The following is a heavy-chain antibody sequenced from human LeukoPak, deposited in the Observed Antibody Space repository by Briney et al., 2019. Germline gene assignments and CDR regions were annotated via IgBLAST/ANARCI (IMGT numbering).Heavy chain of an antibody. CDR3: ARGPSRFGVAFDI. Sequence: PSETLSLTCTVSGGSISSSSYYWGWIRQPPGKGLEWIGSIYYSGSTYYNPSLKSRVTISVDTSKNQFSLKLSSVTAADTAVYYCARGPSRFGVAFDIWGQGTMVTVSS. CDR1: GGSISSSSYY. CDR2: IYYSGST. V-gene: IGHV4-39*01. J-gene: IGHJ3*02. D-gene: IGHD3-10*01.